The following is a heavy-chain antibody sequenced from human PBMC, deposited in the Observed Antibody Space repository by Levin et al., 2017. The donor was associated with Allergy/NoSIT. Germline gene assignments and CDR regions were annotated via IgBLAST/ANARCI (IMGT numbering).Heavy chain of an antibody. CDR3: TRWGFGGFDY. CDR1: GFTFGDYA. J-gene: IGHJ4*02. D-gene: IGHD3-10*01. V-gene: IGHV3-49*03. CDR2: IRNKAFGATT. Sequence: GESLKISCTASGFTFGDYAMSWFRQAPGKGLECVGFIRNKAFGATTEYAASVKGRFTISTDDSRSIAHLQMNSLKTDDTAVYYCTRWGFGGFDYWGQGTLVAVSS.